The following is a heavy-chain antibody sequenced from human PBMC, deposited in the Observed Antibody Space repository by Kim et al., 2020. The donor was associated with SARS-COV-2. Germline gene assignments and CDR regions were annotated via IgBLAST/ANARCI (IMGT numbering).Heavy chain of an antibody. J-gene: IGHJ5*02. D-gene: IGHD6-13*01. Sequence: SVKVSCKASGGTFSSYAISWVRQAPGQGLEWMGRIIPILGIANYAQKFQGRVTITADKSTSTAYMELSSLRSEDTAVYYCARDESSSWYNWFYPWGQGTLVTVSS. CDR1: GGTFSSYA. CDR3: ARDESSSWYNWFYP. V-gene: IGHV1-69*04. CDR2: IIPILGIA.